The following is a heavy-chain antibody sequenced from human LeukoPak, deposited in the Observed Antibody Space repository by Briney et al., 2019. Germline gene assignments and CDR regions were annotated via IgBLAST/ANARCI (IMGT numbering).Heavy chain of an antibody. V-gene: IGHV3-48*03. CDR3: ARVYYDSSGDIDY. D-gene: IGHD3-22*01. J-gene: IGHJ4*02. CDR1: GFTFSSYE. Sequence: PGGPLRLSCAASGFTFSSYEMNWVRQAPGKGLEWVSYISSSGSTIYYADSVKGRFTISRDNAKNSLYLQMNSLRAEDTAVYYCARVYYDSSGDIDYWGQGTLVTVSS. CDR2: ISSSGSTI.